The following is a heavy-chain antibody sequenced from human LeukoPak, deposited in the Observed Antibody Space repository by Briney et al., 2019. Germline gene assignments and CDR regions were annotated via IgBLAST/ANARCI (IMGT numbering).Heavy chain of an antibody. CDR2: INAGNGNT. Sequence: GASVNVSCKASGYTFTSYAMHWVRQAPGQRLEWMGWINAGNGNTKYSQEFQGRVTITRDTSASTAYMELSSLRSEDMAVYYCARDQSGGYSSGWDNWFDPWGQGTLVTVSS. D-gene: IGHD2-15*01. CDR3: ARDQSGGYSSGWDNWFDP. J-gene: IGHJ5*02. CDR1: GYTFTSYA. V-gene: IGHV1-3*03.